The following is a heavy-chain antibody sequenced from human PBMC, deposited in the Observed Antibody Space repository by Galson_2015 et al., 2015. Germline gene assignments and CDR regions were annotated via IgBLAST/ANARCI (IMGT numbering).Heavy chain of an antibody. J-gene: IGHJ5*02. V-gene: IGHV5-51*03. CDR2: IYPGDSDT. CDR1: ENSFTSHW. D-gene: IGHD6-19*01. CDR3: ARRPSSGWTNWFDP. Sequence: QSGAEVKEPGESLKISCKGSENSFTSHWIAWVRQMPGEGLEWMGIIYPGDSDTGYNPSFQGQVTISADKSTTTAYLQFHSLRASDTAIYYCARRPSSGWTNWFDPWGQGTLVTVSS.